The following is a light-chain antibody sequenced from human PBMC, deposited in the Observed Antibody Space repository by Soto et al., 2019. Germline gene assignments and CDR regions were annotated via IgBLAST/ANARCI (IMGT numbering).Light chain of an antibody. V-gene: IGKV1-39*01. J-gene: IGKJ1*01. CDR2: AAS. Sequence: IQMTQSPSSLSASVLDRVTITFRASQGISSYLNWYQHKPGKAPKLLIYAASSLQTGVPSRFSGSRSRTDFALTISSLQRDDFATYYCQQTDSFPRTFGQGTKVDIK. CDR1: QGISSY. CDR3: QQTDSFPRT.